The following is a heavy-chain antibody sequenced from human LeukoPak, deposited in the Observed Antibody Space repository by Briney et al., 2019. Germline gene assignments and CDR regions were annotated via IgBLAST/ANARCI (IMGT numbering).Heavy chain of an antibody. CDR3: ARTPYYGYLKWNY. CDR2: IYHSGST. D-gene: IGHD3-10*01. V-gene: IGHV4-38-2*02. CDR1: GYSISSGYY. J-gene: IGHJ4*02. Sequence: SETLSLTCTVSGYSISSGYYWGWIRPPPGKGLEWIGSIYHSGSTYYNPSLKSRVTISVDTSKNQFSLKLSSVTAADTAEYYCARTPYYGYLKWNYWGQGTLVTVSS.